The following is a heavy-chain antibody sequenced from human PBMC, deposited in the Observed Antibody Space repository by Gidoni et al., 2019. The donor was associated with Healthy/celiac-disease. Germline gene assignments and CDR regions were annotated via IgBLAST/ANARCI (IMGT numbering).Heavy chain of an antibody. CDR3: ARERAPRYCSGGSCYRGGLDY. Sequence: QVQLQESGPGLVKPSRTLSLTCTVSGGSISSGSYYWRWIRQPAGKGLEWVGRIYTSGSTNYNPSLKSRVTISVDTSKNQFSLKLSSVTAADTAVYYCARERAPRYCSGGSCYRGGLDYWGQGTLVTVSS. CDR1: GGSISSGSYY. V-gene: IGHV4-61*02. D-gene: IGHD2-15*01. J-gene: IGHJ4*02. CDR2: IYTSGST.